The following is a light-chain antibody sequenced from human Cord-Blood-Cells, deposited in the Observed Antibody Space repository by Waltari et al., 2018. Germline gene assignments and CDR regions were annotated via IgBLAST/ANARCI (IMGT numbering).Light chain of an antibody. V-gene: IGKV1-5*01. CDR1: QSISSW. CDR2: DAA. Sequence: DIQMTQSPSTLSASVGDRVTITCRASQSISSWLAWYQQKPGKAPKLLIYDAASVESGVPSRFSGSGSGTEFTLTISSLQPDDFATYYCQQYNIYSGTFGQGTKVEIK. CDR3: QQYNIYSGT. J-gene: IGKJ1*01.